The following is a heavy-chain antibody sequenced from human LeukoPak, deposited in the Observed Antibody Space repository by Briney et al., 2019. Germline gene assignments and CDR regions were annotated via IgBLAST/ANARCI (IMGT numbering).Heavy chain of an antibody. CDR3: ARGGVYSQGFDY. CDR1: GFTFSSYS. J-gene: IGHJ4*02. Sequence: GGSLRLSCAASGFTFSSYSMNWVRQAPGKGLEWVSSISSSSRYIYYADSVKGRFTISRDNAKNSLYLQMNSLRAEDTAVYYCARGGVYSQGFDYWGQGTLVTVSS. CDR2: ISSSSRYI. D-gene: IGHD5/OR15-5a*01. V-gene: IGHV3-21*01.